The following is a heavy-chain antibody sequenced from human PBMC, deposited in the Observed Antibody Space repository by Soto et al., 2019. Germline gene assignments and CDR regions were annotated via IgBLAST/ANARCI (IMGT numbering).Heavy chain of an antibody. J-gene: IGHJ6*03. CDR3: AREMGSGWYSNYYYYMDV. V-gene: IGHV1-8*01. CDR1: GYTFTSYD. Sequence: ASVKVSYKASGYTFTSYDINWVRQATGQGLEWMGWMNPNSGNTGYAQKFQGRVTMTRNTSISTAYMELSSLRSEDTAVYYCAREMGSGWYSNYYYYMDVWGKGTTVTVSS. CDR2: MNPNSGNT. D-gene: IGHD6-19*01.